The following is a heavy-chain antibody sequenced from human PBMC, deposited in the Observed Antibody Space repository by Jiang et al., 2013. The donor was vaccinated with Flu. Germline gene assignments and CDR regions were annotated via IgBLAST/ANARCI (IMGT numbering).Heavy chain of an antibody. CDR3: ARATYYYDSSGYYLDY. D-gene: IGHD3-22*01. Sequence: KPTQTLTLTCTFSGFSLSTSGMRVSWIRQPPGKALEWLARIDWDDDKFYSTSLKTRLTISKDTSKNQVVLTMTNMDPVDTATYYCARATYYYDSSGYYLDYWGQGTLVTVSS. CDR2: IDWDDDK. J-gene: IGHJ4*02. CDR1: GFSLSTSGMR. V-gene: IGHV2-70*04.